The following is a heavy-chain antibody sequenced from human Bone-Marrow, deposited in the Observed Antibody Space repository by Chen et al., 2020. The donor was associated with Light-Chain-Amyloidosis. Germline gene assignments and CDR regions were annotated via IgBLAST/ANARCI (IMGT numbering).Heavy chain of an antibody. J-gene: IGHJ4*02. D-gene: IGHD6-25*01. CDR1: GFTFNDHY. Sequence: QVQLVESGGGLVKPGGSLRLSCSASGFTFNDHYMSWIRQPPGKSPEWRSYISDTAAVTYYKRSVRDRFTISRDNCMNSLYLHMYDLRLEDTGGYFCARGPHWSSALFDYWGQGVLVTVSS. V-gene: IGHV3-11*01. CDR3: ARGPHWSSALFDY. CDR2: ISDTAAVT.